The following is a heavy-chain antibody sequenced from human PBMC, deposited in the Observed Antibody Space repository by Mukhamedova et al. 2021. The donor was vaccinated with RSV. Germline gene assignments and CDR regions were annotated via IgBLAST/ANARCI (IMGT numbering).Heavy chain of an antibody. V-gene: IGHV4-59*09. D-gene: IGHD2/OR15-2a*01. Sequence: GTNYNPSLKSRVTISVDTSKNQISLKLSSVTTADTAVYYCARGREYTTASVVRFYYYGIDVWGQGTTVTVSS. CDR2: GT. CDR3: ARGREYTTASVVRFYYYGIDV. J-gene: IGHJ6*02.